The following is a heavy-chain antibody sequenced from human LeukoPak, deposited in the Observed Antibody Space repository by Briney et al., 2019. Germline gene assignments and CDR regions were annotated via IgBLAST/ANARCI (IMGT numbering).Heavy chain of an antibody. V-gene: IGHV4-61*03. Sequence: PSETLSLTCTVSGDSVSNGNYYWSWLRQPPGKALEWIGYIYYTGKTYYNPSLEGRVTILVDTSRNHFSVKLSSVTAADTAVYYCARSQNYYGSGDYWSQGTLVTVSS. D-gene: IGHD3-10*01. CDR1: GDSVSNGNYY. CDR2: IYYTGKT. CDR3: ARSQNYYGSGDY. J-gene: IGHJ4*02.